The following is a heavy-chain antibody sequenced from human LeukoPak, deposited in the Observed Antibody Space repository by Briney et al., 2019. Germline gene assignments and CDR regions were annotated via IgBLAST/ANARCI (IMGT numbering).Heavy chain of an antibody. CDR3: ARASTYYYDSSGYYYGTHFDY. J-gene: IGHJ4*02. Sequence: NPSETLSLTCTVSGGSISSYYWSWIRQPPGKGLEWIGYIYYSGSTNYNPSLKSRVTISVDTSKNQFSLKLSSVTAADTAVYYCARASTYYYDSSGYYYGTHFDYWGQGTLVTVSS. D-gene: IGHD3-22*01. CDR2: IYYSGST. CDR1: GGSISSYY. V-gene: IGHV4-59*01.